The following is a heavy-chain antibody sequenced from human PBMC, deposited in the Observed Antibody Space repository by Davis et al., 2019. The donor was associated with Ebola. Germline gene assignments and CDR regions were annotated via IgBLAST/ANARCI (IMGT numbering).Heavy chain of an antibody. J-gene: IGHJ5*02. D-gene: IGHD6-19*01. CDR2: INHSGST. Sequence: GSLRLSCAAYGGSFSGYYWSWIRQPPGKGLEWIGEINHSGSTNYNPSLKSRVTISVDTSKNQFSLKLSSVTAADTAVYYCARGGSGWYVYWFDPWGQGTLVTVSS. V-gene: IGHV4-34*01. CDR1: GGSFSGYY. CDR3: ARGGSGWYVYWFDP.